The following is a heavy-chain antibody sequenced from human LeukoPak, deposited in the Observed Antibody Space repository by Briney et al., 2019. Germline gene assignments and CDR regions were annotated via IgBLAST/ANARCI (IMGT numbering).Heavy chain of an antibody. CDR2: INPNSGGT. CDR1: GYTLTGYY. J-gene: IGHJ3*02. Sequence: GASVKVSCKASGYTLTGYYMHWVRQAPGQGLEWMGWINPNSGGTNYAQKFQGRVTMTRDTSISTAYMELSRLRSDDTAVHYCAGYGSGSYQKAAFDIWGQGTMVTVSS. V-gene: IGHV1-2*02. D-gene: IGHD3-10*01. CDR3: AGYGSGSYQKAAFDI.